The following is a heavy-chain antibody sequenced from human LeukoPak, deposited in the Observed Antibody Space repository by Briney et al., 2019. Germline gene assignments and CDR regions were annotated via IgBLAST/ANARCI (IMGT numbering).Heavy chain of an antibody. Sequence: PSETLSLTCAVYGGSFSGYYWSWVRQAPGKGLEWVSAISRSGGSTYYADSVKGRFTISRDNSKNTLYLQMNSLRAEDTAVYYCAKDSTHYGDPYYYFYMDVWGKGTTVTISS. CDR2: ISRSGGST. J-gene: IGHJ6*03. CDR1: GGSFSGYY. D-gene: IGHD4-17*01. V-gene: IGHV3-23*01. CDR3: AKDSTHYGDPYYYFYMDV.